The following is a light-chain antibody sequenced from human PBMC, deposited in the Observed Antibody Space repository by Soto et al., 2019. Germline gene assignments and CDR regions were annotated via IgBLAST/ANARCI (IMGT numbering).Light chain of an antibody. CDR3: QVWDGGSDHVV. CDR1: NIESKS. J-gene: IGLJ2*01. V-gene: IGLV3-21*04. Sequence: SYELTQPPSVSVAPGKTARITCGGDNIESKSVHWYQQKPGQAPVLVIYYDSDRPSGIPERFSGSNSGDTATLTISRVEAGDEADYYCQVWDGGSDHVVFGGGTKLTVL. CDR2: YDS.